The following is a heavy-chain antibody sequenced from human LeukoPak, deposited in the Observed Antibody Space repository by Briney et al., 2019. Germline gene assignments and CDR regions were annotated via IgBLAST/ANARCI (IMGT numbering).Heavy chain of an antibody. J-gene: IGHJ4*02. CDR1: GYTLNPYA. Sequence: ASVTVSCKASGYTLNPYAMNWVRQAPGQGLEWMGWINTNTGNPTYAQGFTGRFVFSLDTSVNTAYLQISGLKAEDTAVYYCARDPSGSGWYEEDYWGQGTLVTVSS. V-gene: IGHV7-4-1*02. CDR3: ARDPSGSGWYEEDY. D-gene: IGHD6-19*01. CDR2: INTNTGNP.